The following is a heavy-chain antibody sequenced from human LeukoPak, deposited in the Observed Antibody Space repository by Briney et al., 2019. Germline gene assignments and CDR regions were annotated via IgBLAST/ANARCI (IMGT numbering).Heavy chain of an antibody. V-gene: IGHV4-30-2*01. CDR3: ARALSTMIVESAFDI. CDR1: GGSISGYY. Sequence: PSETLSLTCTVSGGSISGYYWSWIRQPPGKGLEWIGYIYHSGSTYYNPSLKSRVTISVDRSKNQFSLKLSSVTAADTAVYYCARALSTMIVESAFDIWGQGTMVTVSS. J-gene: IGHJ3*02. D-gene: IGHD3-22*01. CDR2: IYHSGST.